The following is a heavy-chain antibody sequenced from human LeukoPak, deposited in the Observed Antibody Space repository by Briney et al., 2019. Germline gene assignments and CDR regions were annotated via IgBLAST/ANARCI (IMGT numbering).Heavy chain of an antibody. V-gene: IGHV3-30*02. CDR3: ARVTDPRYNYFDP. CDR2: IRNDGGHI. D-gene: IGHD2-21*02. J-gene: IGHJ5*02. CDR1: GFTFSSYG. Sequence: GGSLRLSCAASGFTFSSYGMHWVRQAPGKGLDWVAFIRNDGGHINYADSVKGRFTISRDNSKNTLSLQMNSLRAEDTAVYYCARVTDPRYNYFDPWGQGTLVTVSS.